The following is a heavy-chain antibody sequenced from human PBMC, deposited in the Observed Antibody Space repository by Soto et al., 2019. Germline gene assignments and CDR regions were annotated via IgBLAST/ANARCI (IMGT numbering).Heavy chain of an antibody. CDR3: ARHEYGSGSYYGFDY. V-gene: IGHV4-59*08. J-gene: IGHJ4*02. Sequence: QVQLQESGPGLVKPSETLSLTCTVSGGSISGYYWSWIRQPPGRGLEWIGYMYYGGSTNYNPSLNSRVTISVDTSKYQVSLKLSYVTAADTAVYYCARHEYGSGSYYGFDYWGQGTLVTVSS. D-gene: IGHD3-10*01. CDR2: MYYGGST. CDR1: GGSISGYY.